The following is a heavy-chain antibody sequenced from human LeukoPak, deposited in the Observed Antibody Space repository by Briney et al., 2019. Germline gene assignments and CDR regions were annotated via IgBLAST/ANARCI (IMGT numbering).Heavy chain of an antibody. Sequence: GGSLRLSCAASGFTFSSYVMTWVRQAPGKGLECVSSITFSSSHIYYADSVKGRFTISRDNTKDSLYPQMNSLRAEDTAIYYCARGPQFSGPGWFDPWGQGTLVTVSS. J-gene: IGHJ5*02. CDR2: ITFSSSHI. CDR1: GFTFSSYV. CDR3: ARGPQFSGPGWFDP. D-gene: IGHD3-10*01. V-gene: IGHV3-21*01.